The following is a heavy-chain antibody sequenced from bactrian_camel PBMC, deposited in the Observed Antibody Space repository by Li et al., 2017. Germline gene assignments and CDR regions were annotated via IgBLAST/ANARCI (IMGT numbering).Heavy chain of an antibody. CDR1: GFNFRSFG. Sequence: HVQLVESGGGLVQPGGSQRLSCAGSGFNFRSFGMSWVRQAPGKEREGVSCISWNGGDTTHADSVKGRFTISRDNAKKTLYLQMSSLEPEDTAVYVCAADSSASCVRYLSERTYYWERWGRGTQVTVS. V-gene: IGHV3S60*01. D-gene: IGHD3*01. J-gene: IGHJ4*01. CDR3: AADSSASCVRYLSERTYYWER. CDR2: ISWNGGDT.